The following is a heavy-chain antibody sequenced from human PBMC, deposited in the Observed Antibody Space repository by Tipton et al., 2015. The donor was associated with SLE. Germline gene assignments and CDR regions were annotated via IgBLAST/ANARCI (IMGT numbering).Heavy chain of an antibody. CDR2: INWTGGLT. CDR3: ARDRGNRISLVQGVDK. V-gene: IGHV3-20*04. J-gene: IGHJ4*02. D-gene: IGHD3-10*01. CDR1: GFSIADYG. Sequence: SLRLSCAASGFSIADYGMSWVRQAPGKGLEWVSGINWTGGLTGYADSVKGRFTISRDNAKNSLYLQMNSLTDEDTALYYCARDRGNRISLVQGVDKWGQGTLVTVSS.